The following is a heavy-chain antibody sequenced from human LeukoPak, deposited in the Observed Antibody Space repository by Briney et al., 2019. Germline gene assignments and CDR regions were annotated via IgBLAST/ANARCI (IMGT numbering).Heavy chain of an antibody. J-gene: IGHJ4*02. CDR3: ARGTKYSGSYYVAY. Sequence: GGSLRLSCAASGFTFSTYTMNWVRQAAGKGLEWVSVIYSGGSTYYADSVKGRFTISRDNSKNTLYLQMNSLRAEDTAVYYCARGTKYSGSYYVAYWGQGTLVTVSS. CDR2: IYSGGST. D-gene: IGHD1-26*01. V-gene: IGHV3-66*01. CDR1: GFTFSTYT.